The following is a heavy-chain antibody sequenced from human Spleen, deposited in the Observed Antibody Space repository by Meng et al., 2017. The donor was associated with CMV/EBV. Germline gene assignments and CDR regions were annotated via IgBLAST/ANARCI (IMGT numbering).Heavy chain of an antibody. CDR1: GYTFTSYD. V-gene: IGHV1-8*03. CDR2: MNPNSGNT. CDR3: ASGGITGTSVYYTMDV. D-gene: IGHD1-7*01. J-gene: IGHJ6*02. Sequence: ASVKVSCKASGYTFTSYDINWVRQATGQGLEWMGWMNPNSGNTGYAQKFQGRVTITRNTSISTAYMELSSLRSEDTAVYYCASGGITGTSVYYTMDVWGQGTTVTVSS.